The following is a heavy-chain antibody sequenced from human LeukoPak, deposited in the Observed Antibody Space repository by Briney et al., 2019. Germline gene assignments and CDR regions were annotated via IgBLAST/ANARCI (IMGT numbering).Heavy chain of an antibody. Sequence: GASVKVSCKASGYTFTTYGISWVRQAPGQGLEWMGWINPNSGGTNYAQKFQGRVTMTRDTSISTAYMELSRLRSDDTAVYYCARDSYYYDSSGYYYGDYWGQGTLVTVSS. D-gene: IGHD3-22*01. CDR3: ARDSYYYDSSGYYYGDY. J-gene: IGHJ4*02. V-gene: IGHV1-2*02. CDR2: INPNSGGT. CDR1: GYTFTTYG.